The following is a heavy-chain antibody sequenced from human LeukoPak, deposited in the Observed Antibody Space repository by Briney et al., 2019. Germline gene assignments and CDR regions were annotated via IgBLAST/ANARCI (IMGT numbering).Heavy chain of an antibody. D-gene: IGHD3-9*01. Sequence: GGSLRLSCAASGFTFSSYAMSWVRQAPGKGLEWVSAIGGSGGSTYHADSVKGRFTISRDNSKNTLYLQMNSLRAEDTAVYYCAKSPEKYDILTGYYFFDYWGQGTLVTVSS. CDR3: AKSPEKYDILTGYYFFDY. V-gene: IGHV3-23*01. J-gene: IGHJ4*02. CDR1: GFTFSSYA. CDR2: IGGSGGST.